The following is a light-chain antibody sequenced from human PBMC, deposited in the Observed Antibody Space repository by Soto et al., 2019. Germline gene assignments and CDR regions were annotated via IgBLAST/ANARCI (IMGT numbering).Light chain of an antibody. CDR2: GAS. V-gene: IGKV1-9*01. CDR3: QQLNSYPLT. CDR1: QGIISS. Sequence: DIQLTQSPSFLSASVGDRVTITCRASQGIISSLAWYQQKPGKAPNLLIYGASTLQSGVPSRFSGSGSGTEFTLTISSLQPEDFATYYCQQLNSYPLTFGGGTKVEI. J-gene: IGKJ4*01.